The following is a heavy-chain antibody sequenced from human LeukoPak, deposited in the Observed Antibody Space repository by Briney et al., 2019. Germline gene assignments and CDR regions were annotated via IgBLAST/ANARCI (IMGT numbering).Heavy chain of an antibody. CDR2: ISWNSGSI. D-gene: IGHD1-26*01. J-gene: IGHJ3*02. Sequence: PGRSLRLSCAASGFTFDDYAMHWVRQAPGKGLEWVSGISWNSGSIGYADSVKGRFTISRDNSKNTLYLQMNSLRAEDTAVYYCARDRASGSYDPDAFDIWGQGTMVTVSS. CDR1: GFTFDDYA. V-gene: IGHV3-9*01. CDR3: ARDRASGSYDPDAFDI.